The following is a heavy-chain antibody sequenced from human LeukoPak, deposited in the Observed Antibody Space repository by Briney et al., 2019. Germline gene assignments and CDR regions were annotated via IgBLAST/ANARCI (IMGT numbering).Heavy chain of an antibody. CDR3: ARDSRQQWLVRRGNWFDP. D-gene: IGHD6-19*01. Sequence: ASVKVSCKASGYTFTSYGISWVRQAPGQGLEWMGWISAYNGNTNYAQKFQGRVTMTRDTSTSTVYMELSSRRAEDTAVYYCARDSRQQWLVRRGNWFDPWGQGTLVTVSS. CDR2: ISAYNGNT. V-gene: IGHV1-18*01. CDR1: GYTFTSYG. J-gene: IGHJ5*02.